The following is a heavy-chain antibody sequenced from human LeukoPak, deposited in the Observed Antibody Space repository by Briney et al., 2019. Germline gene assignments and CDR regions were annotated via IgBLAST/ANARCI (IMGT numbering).Heavy chain of an antibody. V-gene: IGHV4-61*02. CDR2: IYSSGSA. J-gene: IGHJ4*02. CDR3: ARRFGL. D-gene: IGHD3-10*01. Sequence: SETLSLTCTVSGDSISSGNYYWSWIRQSTGRGLEWIGLIYSSGSAHYNPSFKSRVTISLDTSKNHFSPKLNSVTAADTAVYYCARRFGLWGRGTLVTVSS. CDR1: GDSISSGNYY.